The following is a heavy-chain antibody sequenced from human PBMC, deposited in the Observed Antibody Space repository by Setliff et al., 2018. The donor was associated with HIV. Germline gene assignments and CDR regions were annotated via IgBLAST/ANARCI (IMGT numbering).Heavy chain of an antibody. Sequence: ETLSLTCTVSGGSIRSYYWGWIRQPPGKGLEWIGSMYHTGSTYYSPSLNSRFTISVDTSKNQFSLKLRSVTAADTAVYYCARQPLYNDYDWRSYYFDYWGQGSLVTVSS. D-gene: IGHD5-12*01. CDR2: MYHTGST. CDR3: ARQPLYNDYDWRSYYFDY. V-gene: IGHV4-38-2*02. J-gene: IGHJ4*02. CDR1: GGSIRSYY.